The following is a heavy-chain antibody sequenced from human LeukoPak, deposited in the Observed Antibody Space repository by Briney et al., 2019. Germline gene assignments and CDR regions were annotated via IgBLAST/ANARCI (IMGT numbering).Heavy chain of an antibody. CDR1: AGSFSGHY. CDR2: ITHSGYT. D-gene: IGHD3-3*01. J-gene: IGHJ4*02. Sequence: PSETLSLTCAVYAGSFSGHYWSWIRQPPGKGLEWIGDITHSGYTNYNPSLKGRVTISVDTSRNHFSLKLTSVTAADTAVYYCARGDGLWSGYYSEWGQGTLVTVSS. V-gene: IGHV4-34*01. CDR3: ARGDGLWSGYYSE.